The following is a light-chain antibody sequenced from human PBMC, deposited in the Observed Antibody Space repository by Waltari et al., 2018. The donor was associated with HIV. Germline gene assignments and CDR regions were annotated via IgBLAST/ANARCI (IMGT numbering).Light chain of an antibody. V-gene: IGLV1-47*01. CDR2: QNN. Sequence: QSALIQPPSVSGTPGQTVIISCSGTYSNFGRFYVHWYPHLPGTAPTLLIYQNNQRPSGVAGRFTCSKSVSSASLVISGLRGDDEGDYFCAAWDATPKSHWIFGGGTSLTVL. J-gene: IGLJ2*01. CDR3: AAWDATPKSHWI. CDR1: YSNFGRFY.